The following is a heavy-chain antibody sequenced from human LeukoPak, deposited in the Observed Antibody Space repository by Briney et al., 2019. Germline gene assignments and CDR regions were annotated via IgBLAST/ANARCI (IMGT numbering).Heavy chain of an antibody. J-gene: IGHJ4*02. CDR2: ISGNGGST. Sequence: GGSLRLSCAASGFTFSTYAMSWVRQAPGKGLEWVSTISGNGGSTYYADSVKGRFTISRDNSKNTLYLQMNSLRAEDTAVYYCAKGSYFGSGRYYFDYWGQGTLVTVSS. CDR1: GFTFSTYA. D-gene: IGHD3-10*01. V-gene: IGHV3-23*01. CDR3: AKGSYFGSGRYYFDY.